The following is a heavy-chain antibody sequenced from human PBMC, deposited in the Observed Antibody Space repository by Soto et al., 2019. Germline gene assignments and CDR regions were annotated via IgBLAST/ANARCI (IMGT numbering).Heavy chain of an antibody. J-gene: IGHJ4*02. Sequence: PGGSLRLSCAAFGFDFNKYAMTWVRQAPGKGLQWVSSITSNGDSTYYADSVKGRFITSRDNSKNTLYLQMNSLRADDTAVFYCAKDSPSYTTSPFYFDSWGQGTLVTVSS. CDR2: ITSNGDST. CDR1: GFDFNKYA. D-gene: IGHD2-2*02. CDR3: AKDSPSYTTSPFYFDS. V-gene: IGHV3-23*01.